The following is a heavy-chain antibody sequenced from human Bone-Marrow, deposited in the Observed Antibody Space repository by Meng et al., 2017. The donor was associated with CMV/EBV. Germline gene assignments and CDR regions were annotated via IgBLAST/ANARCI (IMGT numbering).Heavy chain of an antibody. J-gene: IGHJ4*02. CDR1: RFTFSSYS. D-gene: IGHD3-16*02. CDR2: ISSSSSYI. Sequence: GGSLRLSCAASRFTFSSYSMNWVRQAPGKGLEWVSSISSSSSYIYYADSVKGRFTISRDNAKNSLYLQMNSLRAEDTAVYYCARDPKRGLGSYHEWGQGTLVTVS. V-gene: IGHV3-21*01. CDR3: ARDPKRGLGSYHE.